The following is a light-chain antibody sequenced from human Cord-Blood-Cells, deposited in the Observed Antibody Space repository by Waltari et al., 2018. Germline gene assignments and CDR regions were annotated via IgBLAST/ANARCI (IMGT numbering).Light chain of an antibody. CDR3: QVWDSSSDHYV. CDR2: DDS. J-gene: IGLJ1*01. CDR1: NIGSKS. Sequence: SYVLTLPPSVSVAPGKTARITCGGNNIGSKSVHWYQKKPGQAPVLVVYDDSDRPSGVPERLSGSNSGNTATLTISRVEAGDEADYYCQVWDSSSDHYVFGTGTKVTVL. V-gene: IGLV3-21*03.